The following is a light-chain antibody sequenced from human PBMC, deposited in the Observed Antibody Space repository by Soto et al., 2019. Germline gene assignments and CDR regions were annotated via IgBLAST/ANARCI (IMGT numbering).Light chain of an antibody. CDR2: GAA. J-gene: IGKJ3*01. CDR1: QSVSSS. V-gene: IGKV3-15*01. Sequence: IVMTQSPATLSVSPGERVTLSCRASQSVSSSLAWYQQKPGQAPRLLIYGAATRATGIPARFSGSGSGTEFTLSIRRLQSEACAVSYGQPYNYWPTFTFGPGTKVDIK. CDR3: QPYNYWPTFT.